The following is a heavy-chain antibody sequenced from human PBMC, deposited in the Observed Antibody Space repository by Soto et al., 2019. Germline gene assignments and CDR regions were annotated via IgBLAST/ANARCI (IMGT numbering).Heavy chain of an antibody. J-gene: IGHJ4*02. V-gene: IGHV4-31*03. CDR2: IYYSGST. CDR3: ARKIGIFPFYFDY. CDR1: GGSISSGGYY. D-gene: IGHD2-15*01. Sequence: PSETLSLACTVSGGSISSGGYYWSWIRQHPGQGLEWIGYIYYSGSTYYNPSLKSRVTISVDTSKNQFSLKLSSVTAADTAVYSCARKIGIFPFYFDYWGKGTLVTVSS.